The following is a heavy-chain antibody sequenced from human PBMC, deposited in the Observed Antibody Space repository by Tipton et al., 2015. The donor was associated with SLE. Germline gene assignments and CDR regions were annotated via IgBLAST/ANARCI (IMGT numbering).Heavy chain of an antibody. J-gene: IGHJ3*02. D-gene: IGHD4-11*01. V-gene: IGHV4-34*01. CDR3: ARRPDDDYRTLDGAFDI. Sequence: TLSLTCAVYGGSFSGYYWSWIRQPPGKGLEWIGEINHSGGTNYNPSLKSRVTISLDTSKNQFSLKLSSVTAADTAVYYCARRPDDDYRTLDGAFDIWGQGTMVTVSS. CDR2: INHSGGT. CDR1: GGSFSGYY.